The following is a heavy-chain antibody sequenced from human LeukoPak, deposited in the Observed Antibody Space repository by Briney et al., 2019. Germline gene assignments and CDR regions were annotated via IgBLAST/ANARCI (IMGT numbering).Heavy chain of an antibody. CDR2: IIPILGIA. CDR1: GGTFSSYA. CDR3: ATSRGSLDAFDI. Sequence: ASVKVSCKASGGTFSSYAISWVRQAPGQGLEWMGRIIPILGIANYAQKFQGRVTLTEDTSTDTAYMELSSLRSEDTAVYYCATSRGSLDAFDIWGQGTMVTVSS. J-gene: IGHJ3*02. D-gene: IGHD1-26*01. V-gene: IGHV1-69*04.